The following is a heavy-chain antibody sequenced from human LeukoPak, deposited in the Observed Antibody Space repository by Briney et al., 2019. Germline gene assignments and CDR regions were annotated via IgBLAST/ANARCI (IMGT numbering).Heavy chain of an antibody. CDR2: ISDTGGRT. CDR1: GITLSNYA. Sequence: GGSLRLSCAVSGITLSNYAMTWVRQAPGKGLEWVAGISDTGGRTNYADSVKGRFTISRDNPKNTLYLQMNSLRAEDTAVYFCAKRGVVTRVILVGFHKEAYYFDSWGQGAMVTVSS. CDR3: AKRGVVTRVILVGFHKEAYYFDS. J-gene: IGHJ4*02. D-gene: IGHD3-22*01. V-gene: IGHV3-23*01.